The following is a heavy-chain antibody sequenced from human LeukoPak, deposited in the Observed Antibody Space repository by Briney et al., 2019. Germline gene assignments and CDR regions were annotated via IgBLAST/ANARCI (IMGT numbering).Heavy chain of an antibody. J-gene: IGHJ4*02. D-gene: IGHD3-16*02. CDR2: IKQDGSEK. CDR1: GFTFSSYW. Sequence: GGSLRLSCAASGFTFSSYWMSWVRQAPGKGLEWVANIKQDGSEKYYVDSVKGRFTISRDNAKNSLYLQMNSLRAEDTAVYYCARDGVKVDYVWGSYRLAYWDYWGQGTLVTVSS. CDR3: ARDGVKVDYVWGSYRLAYWDY. V-gene: IGHV3-7*01.